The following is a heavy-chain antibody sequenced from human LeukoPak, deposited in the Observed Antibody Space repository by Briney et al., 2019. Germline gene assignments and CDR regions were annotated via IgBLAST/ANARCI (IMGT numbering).Heavy chain of an antibody. CDR2: ISGSGGST. V-gene: IGHV3-23*01. Sequence: SGRSLRLSCAASGFTFSSYAMSWVRQAPGKGLEWVSAISGSGGSTYYADSVKGRFTISRDNSKNTLYLQMNSLRAEDTAVYYCAKDSRGGADFDYWGQGTLVTVSS. J-gene: IGHJ4*02. D-gene: IGHD2-21*01. CDR1: GFTFSSYA. CDR3: AKDSRGGADFDY.